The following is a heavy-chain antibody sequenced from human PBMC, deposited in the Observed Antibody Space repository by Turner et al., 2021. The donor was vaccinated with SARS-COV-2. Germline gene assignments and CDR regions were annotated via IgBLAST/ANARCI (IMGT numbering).Heavy chain of an antibody. CDR3: ARILNCGGDCYYFDY. D-gene: IGHD2-21*02. CDR1: GGSISSSSYY. Sequence: QLQLQESGPGLVKPSETLSLTCTVSGGSISSSSYYWGWIRQPPGKGLEWIGSIYYSVSTYYNPSLKSRVNISVDTSKNQFSLKLSSVTAADTAVYYCARILNCGGDCYYFDYWGQGTLVTVSS. J-gene: IGHJ4*02. CDR2: IYYSVST. V-gene: IGHV4-39*01.